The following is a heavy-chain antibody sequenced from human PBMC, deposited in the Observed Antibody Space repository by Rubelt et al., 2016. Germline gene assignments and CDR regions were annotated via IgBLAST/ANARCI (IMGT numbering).Heavy chain of an antibody. CDR3: AREGDYYYGMDV. Sequence: VQLVQSGAEVKKPGASVKVSCKASGYTFTSYDINWVRQATGQGLEWMGWMNPNSGGTNYAQKFQGRVTMTRDTSISAADMELSRLRSDDTAVYYCAREGDYYYGMDVWGQGTTVTVSS. J-gene: IGHJ6*02. CDR1: GYTFTSYD. CDR2: MNPNSGGT. V-gene: IGHV1-2*02. D-gene: IGHD3-16*01.